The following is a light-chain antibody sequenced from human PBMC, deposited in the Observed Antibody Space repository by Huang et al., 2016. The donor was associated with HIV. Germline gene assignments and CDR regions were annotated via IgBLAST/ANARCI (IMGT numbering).Light chain of an antibody. J-gene: IGKJ1*01. CDR2: GAS. V-gene: IGKV3-15*01. Sequence: EIVMTQSPATLSVSPGERATLFCRASQRIGRNLAWYQQKPGQSPRLLIYGASARATGIPARFSGVESGTEFTLTIDGLQSEDSAVYYCQQYRNWPRTFGQGTKVEI. CDR1: QRIGRN. CDR3: QQYRNWPRT.